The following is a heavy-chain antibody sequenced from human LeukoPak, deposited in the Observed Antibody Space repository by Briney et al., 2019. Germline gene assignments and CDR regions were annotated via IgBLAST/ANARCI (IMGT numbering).Heavy chain of an antibody. CDR1: GGSFSGYY. CDR3: ARDQNYDFWSGYILNWFDP. J-gene: IGHJ5*02. CDR2: INHSGST. Sequence: PSETLSLTCAVYGGSFSGYYWSWIRQPPGKGLEWIGEINHSGSTNYNPSLKSRVTISVDTSKNQFSLKLSSVTAADTAVYYCARDQNYDFWSGYILNWFDPWGQGTLVTVSS. V-gene: IGHV4-34*01. D-gene: IGHD3-3*01.